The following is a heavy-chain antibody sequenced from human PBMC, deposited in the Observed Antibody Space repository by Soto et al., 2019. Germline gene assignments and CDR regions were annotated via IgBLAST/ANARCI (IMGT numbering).Heavy chain of an antibody. J-gene: IGHJ4*02. Sequence: EVQLLESGGGLVQPGGSLRLSCAASGFTFTSYAMNWVRLAPGKGLEWVSAISGTGYNTYYAESVKGRFTISRDNTKNTLYLQMNSLRAEDTAVYYCAKAGFSSSWSPTYFDYWGQGTLVTVSS. CDR3: AKAGFSSSWSPTYFDY. CDR1: GFTFTSYA. V-gene: IGHV3-23*01. D-gene: IGHD6-13*01. CDR2: ISGTGYNT.